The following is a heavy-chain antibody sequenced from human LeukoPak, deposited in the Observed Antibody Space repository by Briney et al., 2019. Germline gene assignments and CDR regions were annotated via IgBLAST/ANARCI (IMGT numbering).Heavy chain of an antibody. J-gene: IGHJ4*02. CDR3: ARQSASDYYDSSDSFDY. V-gene: IGHV4-39*01. D-gene: IGHD3-22*01. CDR2: IYYSGST. Sequence: SETLSLTCTVSGGSISSSNYYWGWIRQPPGKGLEWIGSIYYSGSTYYNPSLKSRVTISVDTSKNQFSLRLSSVTAADTAVYYCARQSASDYYDSSDSFDYWGQGTLVTVSS. CDR1: GGSISSSNYY.